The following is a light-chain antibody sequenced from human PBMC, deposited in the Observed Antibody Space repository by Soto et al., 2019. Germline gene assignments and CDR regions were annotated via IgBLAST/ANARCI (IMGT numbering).Light chain of an antibody. Sequence: EIVLNHSPASMFLSQGERATLSCRASQSVSSYLAWYQQKPGQAPRLLIYDASNRATGIPARFSGSGSGTDFTLTISSLEPEDFAVYYCQQRSNWPPSLTFGGGTKVDIK. CDR1: QSVSSY. V-gene: IGKV3-11*01. CDR2: DAS. CDR3: QQRSNWPPSLT. J-gene: IGKJ4*01.